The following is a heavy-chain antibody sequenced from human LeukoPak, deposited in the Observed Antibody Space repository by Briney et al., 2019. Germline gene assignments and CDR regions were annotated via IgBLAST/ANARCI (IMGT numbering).Heavy chain of an antibody. CDR2: IKQDGSEI. J-gene: IGHJ6*03. V-gene: IGHV3-7*01. CDR1: GFTPISYW. D-gene: IGHD2-15*01. Sequence: GGSLRLSCAASGFTPISYWMSWVRQAPRKGLEWVANIKQDGSEIHYVDSVKGRFTISRDNAKNSLYLQINSMRAEDTAVYYCARDNNIVVVVAAYYMDVWGKGTTVTVSS. CDR3: ARDNNIVVVVAAYYMDV.